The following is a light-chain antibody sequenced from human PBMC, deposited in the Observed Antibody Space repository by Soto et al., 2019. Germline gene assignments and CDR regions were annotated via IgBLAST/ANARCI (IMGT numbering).Light chain of an antibody. CDR1: HNIGAW. CDR2: DAS. V-gene: IGKV1-5*01. CDR3: QQFYNYPRT. Sequence: DIQMTQSPSTLSASVGDRVTITCRASHNIGAWLAWYQQKPGKAPKLLIYDASTLQTGVPSRFSGSGSGTDFTLTISYLQSEDFGTYYCQQFYNYPRTFGQGTKVDIK. J-gene: IGKJ1*01.